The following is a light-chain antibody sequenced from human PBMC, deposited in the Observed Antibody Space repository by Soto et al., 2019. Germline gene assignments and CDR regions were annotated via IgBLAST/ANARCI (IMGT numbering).Light chain of an antibody. CDR2: GAS. CDR1: QGLNRN. V-gene: IGKV3-15*01. CDR3: HEYNPWPWP. J-gene: IGKJ1*01. Sequence: ETVLTQSPATLSVSPGETATLSCTTSQGLNRNLAWYQQKLGQAPRVLIYGASTRAAGIPARFSGSGSGTEFILTISSRQSEDFAVYYWHEYNPWPWPFGQGTKVELK.